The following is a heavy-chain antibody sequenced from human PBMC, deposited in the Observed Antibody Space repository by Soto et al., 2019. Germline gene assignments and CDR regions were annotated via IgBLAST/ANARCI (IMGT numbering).Heavy chain of an antibody. J-gene: IGHJ3*02. CDR3: ARDRKTWCSGNTCYEHDAFDI. D-gene: IGHD2-2*01. CDR2: VHYSGTT. CDR1: GGSISSGGYY. V-gene: IGHV4-31*03. Sequence: QVQVQESGPGLVKPSQTLTLTCTVSGGSISSGGYYWTWIRQHPGKGLEWLGNVHYSGTTYYNPSLKSRVTISVDTSKNHFSLKLSSVTAADTAVYYCARDRKTWCSGNTCYEHDAFDIWGQGTMVTVSS.